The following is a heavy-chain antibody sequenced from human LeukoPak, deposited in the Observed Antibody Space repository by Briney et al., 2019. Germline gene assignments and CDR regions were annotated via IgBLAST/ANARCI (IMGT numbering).Heavy chain of an antibody. Sequence: AGGSLRLSCAASGFTFSSYAMSWVRQAPGKGLEWVSAISGSGGSTYYADSVKGRFTISRDNSKNTLYLQMNSLRAEDTAVYYCAKNHGSSWYGDYFDYWGQGTLVTVSS. V-gene: IGHV3-23*01. J-gene: IGHJ4*02. D-gene: IGHD6-13*01. CDR2: ISGSGGST. CDR3: AKNHGSSWYGDYFDY. CDR1: GFTFSSYA.